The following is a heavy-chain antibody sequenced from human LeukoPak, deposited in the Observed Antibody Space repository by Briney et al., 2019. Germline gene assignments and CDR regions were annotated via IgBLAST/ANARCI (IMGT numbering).Heavy chain of an antibody. J-gene: IGHJ6*03. V-gene: IGHV4-30-4*08. Sequence: PSETLSLTCTVSGGSISSGDYYWSWIRQPPGKGLEWIGYIYYSGSTYYNPSLKSRVTISVDTSKNQFSLKLSSVTAADTAVYYCARVPQGDYYYYYMDVWGKGTTVTDSS. CDR2: IYYSGST. CDR3: ARVPQGDYYYYYMDV. CDR1: GGSISSGDYY.